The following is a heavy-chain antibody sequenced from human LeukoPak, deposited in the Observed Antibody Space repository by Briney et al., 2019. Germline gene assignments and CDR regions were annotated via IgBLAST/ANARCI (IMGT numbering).Heavy chain of an antibody. V-gene: IGHV3-48*01. D-gene: IGHD6-13*01. Sequence: PGGSLRLSCAASGFSFSSYSMNWVRQAPGKGVEWVSFICERSNNIYYADSVKGRFTISRDNPKSSVYLQMNSLRAENTAGYYCASDGLAATWPFWGQGTLVTVSS. J-gene: IGHJ4*02. CDR3: ASDGLAATWPF. CDR1: GFSFSSYS. CDR2: ICERSNNI.